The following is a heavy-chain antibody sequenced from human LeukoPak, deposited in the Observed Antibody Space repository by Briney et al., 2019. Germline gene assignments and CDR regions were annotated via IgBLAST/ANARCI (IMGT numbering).Heavy chain of an antibody. J-gene: IGHJ4*02. D-gene: IGHD3-3*01. CDR3: ARIGLSGYLYYFDY. CDR2: MNPNSGNT. V-gene: IGHV1-8*03. Sequence: ASVKVSCKASGYTITSYDINWVRQATGQGLEWMGWMNPNSGNTGYAQRFQGRVTITRNTSISTAYMELSSLRSEDTAVYYCARIGLSGYLYYFDYWGQGTLVTVSS. CDR1: GYTITSYD.